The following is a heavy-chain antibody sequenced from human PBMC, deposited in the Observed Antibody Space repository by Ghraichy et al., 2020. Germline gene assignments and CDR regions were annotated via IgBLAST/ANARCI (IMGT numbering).Heavy chain of an antibody. J-gene: IGHJ6*02. CDR2: IKQDGSEE. CDR1: GFTFSSYW. CDR3: ARVRQWLAAYYYYYDMDV. V-gene: IGHV3-7*04. Sequence: GESLNISCAASGFTFSSYWMSWVRQAPGKGLEWVANIKQDGSEEYYVGSVKGRFTISRDNAKNSLYLQMNSLRAEDTAVYYCARVRQWLAAYYYYYDMDVWGQGTTVTVSS. D-gene: IGHD6-19*01.